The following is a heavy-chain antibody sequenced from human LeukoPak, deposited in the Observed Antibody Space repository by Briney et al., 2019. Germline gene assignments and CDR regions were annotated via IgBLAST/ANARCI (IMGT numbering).Heavy chain of an antibody. CDR3: ATDKGYYDSSGYREIDY. Sequence: ASVKVSCKASGGTFSSYAISWVRQATGQGLEWMGWMNPNSGNTGYAQKFQGRVTMTRNTSISTAYMELSSLRSEDTAVYYCATDKGYYDSSGYREIDYWGQGTLVTVSS. CDR1: GGTFSSYA. V-gene: IGHV1-8*02. CDR2: MNPNSGNT. D-gene: IGHD3-22*01. J-gene: IGHJ4*02.